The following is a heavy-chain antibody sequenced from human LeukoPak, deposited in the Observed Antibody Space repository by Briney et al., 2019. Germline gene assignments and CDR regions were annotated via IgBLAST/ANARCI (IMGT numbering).Heavy chain of an antibody. J-gene: IGHJ5*02. CDR2: IIPIFGIA. D-gene: IGHD6-19*01. V-gene: IGHV1-69*04. CDR3: ARVDNVSSGINWFDP. Sequence: ASVKVSCKASGGTFSSYAISWVRQAPGQGLEWMGRIIPIFGIANYAQKFQGRVTITADKSTSTAYMELSSLRSEDTAVYYCARVDNVSSGINWFDPWGQGTLVTVSS. CDR1: GGTFSSYA.